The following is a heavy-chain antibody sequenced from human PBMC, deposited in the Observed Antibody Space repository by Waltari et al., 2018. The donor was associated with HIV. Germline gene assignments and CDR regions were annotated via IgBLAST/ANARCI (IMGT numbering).Heavy chain of an antibody. CDR1: GGSFSGYY. J-gene: IGHJ4*02. Sequence: QVQLQQWGAGLLKPSETLSLTCAVYGGSFSGYYWSWIRQPPGKGLEWIGEINHSGSTNYNPSLQSRVTISVDTPKNQFSLKLSSVTAAATAVHYCARGAYSSGWFDYWGQGTLVTVSS. D-gene: IGHD6-19*01. CDR2: INHSGST. CDR3: ARGAYSSGWFDY. V-gene: IGHV4-34*01.